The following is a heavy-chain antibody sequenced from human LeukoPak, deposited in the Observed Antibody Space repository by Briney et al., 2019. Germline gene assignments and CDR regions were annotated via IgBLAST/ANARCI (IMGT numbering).Heavy chain of an antibody. CDR3: AKSGNNRFDY. CDR2: ISSSSSYI. V-gene: IGHV3-21*01. D-gene: IGHD4-23*01. CDR1: GFTFSSYN. Sequence: PGGSLRLSCAASGFTFSSYNMNWVRQAPGKGLEWVSSISSSSSYIYYADSVKGRFTISRDNAKKSLYLQMNSLRAEDTAVYYCAKSGNNRFDYWGQGTLVTVSS. J-gene: IGHJ4*02.